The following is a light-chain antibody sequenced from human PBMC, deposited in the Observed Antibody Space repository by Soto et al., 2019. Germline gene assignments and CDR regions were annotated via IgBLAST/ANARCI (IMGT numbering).Light chain of an antibody. CDR2: LAS. Sequence: DIQMTQSPSSLSASIGDRVTISCRASQNVATYLNWYQQKPGKAPKLLIYLASTLQSGVPSRFSGSGSGTDFTLTISSLQPEDVAAYFCQRSYSTPYTFGRGTKLEIK. CDR3: QRSYSTPYT. V-gene: IGKV1-39*01. J-gene: IGKJ2*01. CDR1: QNVATY.